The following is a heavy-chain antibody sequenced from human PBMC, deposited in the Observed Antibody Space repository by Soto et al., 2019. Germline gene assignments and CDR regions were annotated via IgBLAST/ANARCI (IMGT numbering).Heavy chain of an antibody. D-gene: IGHD1-26*01. CDR3: ARYHVGPAWFAP. Sequence: QVQLVQSGAEVKKPGASVKVSCKASGYTFISYGISWVRQAPGQGLEWMGWINAYNGNTNYAQKLQGRVTMTTDTSTSTAYMELRILRSYGTAVYYCARYHVGPAWFAPWGQGTLVTVSS. V-gene: IGHV1-18*01. CDR1: GYTFISYG. CDR2: INAYNGNT. J-gene: IGHJ5*02.